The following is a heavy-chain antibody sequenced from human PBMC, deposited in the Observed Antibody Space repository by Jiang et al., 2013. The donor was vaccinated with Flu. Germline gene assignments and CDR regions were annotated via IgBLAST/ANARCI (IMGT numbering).Heavy chain of an antibody. Sequence: GPGLVKPSQTLSLTCTVSGGSISRDGYYWTWIRQHSGKGLEWIGYIYYSGSAYYNPSLKSRIIISVDTSKNQFSLKLSSVTAADTAVYYCARALNPYDIDPGSSGMDVWGPRDHGHRLL. J-gene: IGHJ6*01. CDR3: ARALNPYDIDPGSSGMDV. V-gene: IGHV4-31*03. CDR2: IYYSGSA. CDR1: GGSISRDGYY. D-gene: IGHD3-22*01.